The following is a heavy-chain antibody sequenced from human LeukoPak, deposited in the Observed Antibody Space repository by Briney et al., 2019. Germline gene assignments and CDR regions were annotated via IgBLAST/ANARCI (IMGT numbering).Heavy chain of an antibody. V-gene: IGHV1-18*01. J-gene: IGHJ4*02. CDR1: GYSFTNYG. Sequence: ASVKVSCKASGYSFTNYGISWVRQAPGQGLEWMGWISAYNDNAHYAQGLKGRVTMTSETSTRTAYMELRSLRSDDTAVYYCARSTLGIEFDYWGQGSLVTVSS. D-gene: IGHD7-27*01. CDR3: ARSTLGIEFDY. CDR2: ISAYNDNA.